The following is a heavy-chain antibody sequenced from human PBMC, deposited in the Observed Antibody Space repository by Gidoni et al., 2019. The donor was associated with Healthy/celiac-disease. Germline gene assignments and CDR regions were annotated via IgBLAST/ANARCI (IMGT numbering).Heavy chain of an antibody. V-gene: IGHV3-49*03. Sequence: EVQLVESGGGLVQPGRSLRLSCTASGFTFGDYAMSWFRQAPGKGLEWVGFIRSKAYGGTTEYAASVKGRFTISRDDSKSIAYLQMNSLKTEDTAVYYCTRDGDYYDDGGFAFDIWGQGTMVTVSS. CDR1: GFTFGDYA. D-gene: IGHD3-22*01. CDR2: IRSKAYGGTT. J-gene: IGHJ3*02. CDR3: TRDGDYYDDGGFAFDI.